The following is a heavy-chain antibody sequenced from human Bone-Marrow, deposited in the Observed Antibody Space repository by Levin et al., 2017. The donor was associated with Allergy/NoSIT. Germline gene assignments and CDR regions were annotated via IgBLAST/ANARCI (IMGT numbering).Heavy chain of an antibody. Sequence: PGGSLRLSCAASGFTFSAYNMNWVRQAPGKGLEWVSSISSTSSYISYADSVKGRIAISRDNAKNSLYLQMNSLRDEDTAVYYCARRQATTHYYYYGMDVWGQGTTVTVSS. D-gene: IGHD1-14*01. CDR1: GFTFSAYN. J-gene: IGHJ6*02. CDR2: ISSTSSYI. V-gene: IGHV3-21*01. CDR3: ARRQATTHYYYYGMDV.